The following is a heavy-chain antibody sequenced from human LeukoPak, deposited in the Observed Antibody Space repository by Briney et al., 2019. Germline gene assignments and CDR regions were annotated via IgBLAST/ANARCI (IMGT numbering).Heavy chain of an antibody. CDR2: IYSGGST. CDR1: GFTFSSYA. CDR3: ARGGGYGSYWFRDAFDI. Sequence: GGSLRLSCAASGFTFSSYAMSWVRQAPGKGLEWVSVIYSGGSTYYADSVKGRFTISRDNSKNTLYLQMNSLRAEDTAVYYCARGGGYGSYWFRDAFDIWGQGTMVTVSS. V-gene: IGHV3-66*01. J-gene: IGHJ3*02. D-gene: IGHD1-26*01.